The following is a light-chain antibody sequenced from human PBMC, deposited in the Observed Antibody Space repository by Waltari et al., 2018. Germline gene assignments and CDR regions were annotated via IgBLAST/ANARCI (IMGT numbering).Light chain of an antibody. CDR1: QSISTY. CDR2: AAS. V-gene: IGKV1-39*01. J-gene: IGKJ1*01. Sequence: DIQMTQSPSSLSASVGDRVTITCRASQSISTYLNWYQQKPGKAPKLLIFAASSLQSGVPSRFRGSASGGDFTLIISRLQPEDFATYYCQQTYSHFRTFGQGTKVEIK. CDR3: QQTYSHFRT.